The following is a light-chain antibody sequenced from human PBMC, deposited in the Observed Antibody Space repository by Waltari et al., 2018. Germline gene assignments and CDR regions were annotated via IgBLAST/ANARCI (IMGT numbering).Light chain of an antibody. Sequence: VVLTQSPATLSLSPGERATLPCRASQSVSTFLAWYQQKPGQAPRLLIYDASNRATGIPARFRGSGSGTDFTLTISSLEPEDFALYYCQQRNNWPRVTFGQGTKLEIK. V-gene: IGKV3-11*01. J-gene: IGKJ2*01. CDR2: DAS. CDR1: QSVSTF. CDR3: QQRNNWPRVT.